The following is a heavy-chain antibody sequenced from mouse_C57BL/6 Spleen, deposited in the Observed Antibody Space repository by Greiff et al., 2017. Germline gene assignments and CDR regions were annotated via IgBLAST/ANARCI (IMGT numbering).Heavy chain of an antibody. J-gene: IGHJ4*01. CDR3: ARNNYYYSSSSFYAMYD. CDR1: GFSLTSYA. CDR2: IWTGGGT. V-gene: IGHV2-9-1*01. D-gene: IGHD1-1*01. Sequence: QVQLKESGPGLVAPSQSLSITCTVSGFSLTSYAISWVRQPPGKGLAWLGVIWTGGGTNYNSALKSRLCISKDNSKSQVFLKMNSLQTDDTGRYYCARNNYYYSSSSFYAMYDWGQGTSDTVAS.